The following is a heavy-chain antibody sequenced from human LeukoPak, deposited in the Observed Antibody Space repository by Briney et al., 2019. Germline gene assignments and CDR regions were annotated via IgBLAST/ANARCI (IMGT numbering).Heavy chain of an antibody. CDR3: ARGYSYGPNDAFDI. CDR2: IDHSGST. Sequence: SETLSLTCTVSGYSISSAYYWGWVRQPPGKGLEWIASIDHSGSTYYNPSLKSRVTISLDTSKNHFSLKLSSVTAADTAVYYCARGYSYGPNDAFDIWGQGTMVTISS. CDR1: GYSISSAYY. D-gene: IGHD5-18*01. V-gene: IGHV4-38-2*02. J-gene: IGHJ3*02.